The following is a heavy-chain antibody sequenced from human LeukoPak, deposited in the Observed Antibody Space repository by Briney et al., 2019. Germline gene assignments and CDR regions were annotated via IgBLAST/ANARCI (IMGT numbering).Heavy chain of an antibody. J-gene: IGHJ6*03. CDR1: RFTFSNYW. D-gene: IGHD6-6*01. CDR2: IKQGASEK. V-gene: IGHV3-7*04. Sequence: GGSLRLSCAASRFTFSNYWMNWVRQAPGKGLEWVANIKQGASEKYYVDSVRGRFTISRDNAKNSLYLQMDSLRGEDTAVYFCARGVAALMDVWGKGTTVTVSS. CDR3: ARGVAALMDV.